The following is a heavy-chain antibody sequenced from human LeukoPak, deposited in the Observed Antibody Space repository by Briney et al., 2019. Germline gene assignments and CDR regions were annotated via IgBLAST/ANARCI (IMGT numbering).Heavy chain of an antibody. V-gene: IGHV1-69*13. D-gene: IGHD6-6*01. J-gene: IGHJ5*02. Sequence: SVKVSCKASGGTFSSYAISWVRQAPGQGLEWMGGIIPIFGTANYAQKFQGRVTITADESTSTAYMELSSLRSEDTAVYCCARLSSIAARGEWFDPWGPGTLVTVSS. CDR1: GGTFSSYA. CDR3: ARLSSIAARGEWFDP. CDR2: IIPIFGTA.